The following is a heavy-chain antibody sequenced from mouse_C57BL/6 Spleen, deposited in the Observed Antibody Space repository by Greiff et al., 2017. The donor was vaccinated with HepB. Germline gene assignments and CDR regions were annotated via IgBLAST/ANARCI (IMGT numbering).Heavy chain of an antibody. CDR2: IDPSDSYT. CDR3: ARPPITTVVERYFDV. J-gene: IGHJ1*03. Sequence: QVQLQQPGAELVKPGASVKLSCKASGYTFTSYWMQWVKQRPGQGLEWIGEIDPSDSYTNYNQKFKGKATLTVDTSSSTAYMQLSSLTSEDSAVYYCARPPITTVVERYFDVWGTGTTVTVSS. CDR1: GYTFTSYW. D-gene: IGHD1-1*01. V-gene: IGHV1-50*01.